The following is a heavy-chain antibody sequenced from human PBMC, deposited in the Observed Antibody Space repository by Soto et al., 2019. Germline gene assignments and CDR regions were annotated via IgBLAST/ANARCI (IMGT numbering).Heavy chain of an antibody. J-gene: IGHJ3*02. D-gene: IGHD6-19*01. CDR2: IYYSGST. CDR3: ARARNSGWYFYAFDI. Sequence: QVQLQESGPGLVKPSQTLSLTCTVSGGSISSGDYYWSWIRQPPGKGLEWIGYIYYSGSTYYNPSLKSRVTISVDTSNNQFSLKLSSVTAADPAVYYCARARNSGWYFYAFDIWGQGTMVTVSS. V-gene: IGHV4-30-4*01. CDR1: GGSISSGDYY.